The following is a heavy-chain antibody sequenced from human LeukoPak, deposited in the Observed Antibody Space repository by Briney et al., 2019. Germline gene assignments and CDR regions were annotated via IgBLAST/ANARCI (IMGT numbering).Heavy chain of an antibody. D-gene: IGHD6-13*01. Sequence: GRSLRLSCAASGFTFSSYAMHWVRQAPGKGLEWVAVISFDGRNKYYADSVKGRFTISRDNSKNTLYLQMNSLRAEDTAVYYRAKDRSRLRIAAAGMDYWGQGTLVTVSS. CDR2: ISFDGRNK. J-gene: IGHJ4*02. CDR3: AKDRSRLRIAAAGMDY. CDR1: GFTFSSYA. V-gene: IGHV3-30*18.